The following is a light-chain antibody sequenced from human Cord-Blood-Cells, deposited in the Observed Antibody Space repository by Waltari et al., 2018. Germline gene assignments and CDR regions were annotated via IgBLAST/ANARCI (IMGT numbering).Light chain of an antibody. CDR2: ELS. CDR3: SSYAGSNNYVV. CDR1: SSDACRYNN. J-gene: IGLJ2*01. Sequence: QSPLTHSPSAPGYPGHSLTISGTGTSSDACRYNNVTWYQHQPGKAPKLVIYELSTRPSGVPDPFSGSKAGNTASLTVSGLQAEDEADYYCSSYAGSNNYVVFGGGTKLTVL. V-gene: IGLV2-8*01.